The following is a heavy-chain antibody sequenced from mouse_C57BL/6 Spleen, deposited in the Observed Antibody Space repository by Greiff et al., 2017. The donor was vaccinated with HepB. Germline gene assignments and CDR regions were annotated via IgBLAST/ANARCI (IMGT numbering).Heavy chain of an antibody. CDR1: GFTFSDYG. Sequence: DVMLVESGGGLVQPGGSLKLSCAASGFTFSDYGMAWVRQAPRKGPEWVAFISNLAYSIYYADTVTGRFTISRENAKNTLYLEMSSLRSEDTAMYYCARDDYYGSSPFAYWGQGTLVTVSA. J-gene: IGHJ3*01. D-gene: IGHD1-1*01. V-gene: IGHV5-15*01. CDR3: ARDDYYGSSPFAY. CDR2: ISNLAYSI.